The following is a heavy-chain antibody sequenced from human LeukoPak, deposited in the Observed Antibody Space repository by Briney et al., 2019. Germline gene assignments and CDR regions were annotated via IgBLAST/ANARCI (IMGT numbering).Heavy chain of an antibody. J-gene: IGHJ4*02. V-gene: IGHV3-21*01. CDR2: ISSSSSYI. Sequence: GGSLRLSCAASGFTFSSYSMNWVRQAPGKGLEWVSSISSSSSYIYYADSVKGRFTISRDNAKNSLYQQMNSLRAEDTAVYYCARDQDSSGFLDYWGQGTLVTVSS. CDR1: GFTFSSYS. D-gene: IGHD6-19*01. CDR3: ARDQDSSGFLDY.